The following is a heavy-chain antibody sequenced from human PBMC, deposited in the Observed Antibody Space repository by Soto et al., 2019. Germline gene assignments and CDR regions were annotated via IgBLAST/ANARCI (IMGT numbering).Heavy chain of an antibody. CDR3: TTAPYYYGSGSYYFY. V-gene: IGHV3-15*01. CDR1: GFTFSNAW. CDR2: IKSKTDGGTT. Sequence: EVQLVESGGGLVKPGGSLRLSCAASGFTFSNAWMSWVRQAPGKGLEWVGRIKSKTDGGTTDYAAPVKGRFTISRDDSKNTLYLQMNSLKTEDTAVYYCTTAPYYYGSGSYYFYWGQGTLVTVSS. J-gene: IGHJ4*02. D-gene: IGHD3-10*01.